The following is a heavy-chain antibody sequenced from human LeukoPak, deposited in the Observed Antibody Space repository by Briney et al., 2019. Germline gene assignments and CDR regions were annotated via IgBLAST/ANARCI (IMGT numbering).Heavy chain of an antibody. CDR1: GLTFNKYW. D-gene: IGHD1-1*01. J-gene: IGHJ4*02. CDR2: IKQDGSEK. CDR3: ARDTGTFDY. V-gene: IGHV3-7*01. Sequence: GGSLRLSCEASGLTFNKYWMTWVRQAPGKGLEWVANIKQDGSEKNYVDSVKGRFTISRDNAKNSLYLQMNSLRAEDTAVYYCARDTGTFDYWGQGTLVTVSS.